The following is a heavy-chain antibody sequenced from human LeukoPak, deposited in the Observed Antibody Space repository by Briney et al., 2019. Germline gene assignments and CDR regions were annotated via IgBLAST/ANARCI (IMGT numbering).Heavy chain of an antibody. CDR3: AKSASGSYYPPDY. CDR2: ISGSGGST. J-gene: IGHJ4*02. CDR1: GFTFSSYA. Sequence: PGGSLRLXCAASGFTFSSYAMSWVRQAPGKELESVSAISGSGGSTYYADSVKGRFTISRDNSKNTLYLQMNSLRAEDTAVYYCAKSASGSYYPPDYWGQGTLVTVSS. V-gene: IGHV3-23*01. D-gene: IGHD1-26*01.